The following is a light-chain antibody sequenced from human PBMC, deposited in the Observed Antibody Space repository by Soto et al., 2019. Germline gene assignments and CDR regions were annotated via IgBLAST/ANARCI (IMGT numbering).Light chain of an antibody. CDR2: DVS. J-gene: IGLJ2*01. CDR3: SSXTTSSTHVV. Sequence: QSALTQPASVSGSPGQSITISCTGTSSDVGSYNYVSWYQQYPGKAPKLMIYDVSNRPSGVSYRFSGSKSGNTASLTISGLQXXXXXXXXXSSXTTSSTHVVFGGGTKVTVL. V-gene: IGLV2-14*01. CDR1: SSDVGSYNY.